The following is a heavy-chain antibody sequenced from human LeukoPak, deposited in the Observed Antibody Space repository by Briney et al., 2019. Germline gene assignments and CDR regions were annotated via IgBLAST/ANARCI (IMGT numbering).Heavy chain of an antibody. D-gene: IGHD1-26*01. Sequence: ASVKVSCKTSGYTFATYGVTWVRQAPGQGLEWVGYITYNGNTNYAQKLQGRVTMTTDTSTSTAYMELRSLRSDDTAVYYCARDHSGSFSYWGQGTLVTVSS. J-gene: IGHJ4*02. CDR1: GYTFATYG. CDR2: ITYNGNT. V-gene: IGHV1-18*01. CDR3: ARDHSGSFSY.